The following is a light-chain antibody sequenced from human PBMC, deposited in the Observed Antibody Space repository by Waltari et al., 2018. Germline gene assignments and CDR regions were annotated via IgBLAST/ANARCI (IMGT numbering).Light chain of an antibody. CDR1: DIGSKR. Sequence: SYVLTQPPSVSVAPGETASIACGGADIGSKRVHWYQQRPGQAPILVVYDNSDRPSRIPERFSGSNSGTTVTLTISRVEAGDEADYFCQVWDNNSDHSNWVFGGGTRLTVL. CDR2: DNS. CDR3: QVWDNNSDHSNWV. V-gene: IGLV3-21*02. J-gene: IGLJ3*02.